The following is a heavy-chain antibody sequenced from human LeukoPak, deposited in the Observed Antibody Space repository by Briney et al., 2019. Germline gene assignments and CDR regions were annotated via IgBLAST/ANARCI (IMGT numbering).Heavy chain of an antibody. CDR2: ISSSGSYI. Sequence: GGSLRLSCAASGFTFSSYSMNWVRQAPGKGLEWVSLISSSGSYIYYADSLKGRFTISRDNAKNSLYLQMNSLRAEDTAVYYCARDGYSFGHDFDYWGQGTLVTVSS. CDR1: GFTFSSYS. J-gene: IGHJ4*02. V-gene: IGHV3-21*01. CDR3: ARDGYSFGHDFDY. D-gene: IGHD5-18*01.